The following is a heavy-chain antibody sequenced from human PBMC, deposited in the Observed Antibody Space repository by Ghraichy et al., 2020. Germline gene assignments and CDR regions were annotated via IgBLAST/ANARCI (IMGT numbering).Heavy chain of an antibody. CDR2: ISGSGGST. CDR1: GFTFSSYA. Sequence: GGSLRLSCAASGFTFSSYAMSWVRQAPGKGLEWVSVISGSGGSTYYADSVKGRFTISRDNSKNTLSLQMNSLRAEDTAVYYCATVGGHIVRNYGMDVWGQGTTVTVSS. D-gene: IGHD5-12*01. CDR3: ATVGGHIVRNYGMDV. V-gene: IGHV3-23*01. J-gene: IGHJ6*02.